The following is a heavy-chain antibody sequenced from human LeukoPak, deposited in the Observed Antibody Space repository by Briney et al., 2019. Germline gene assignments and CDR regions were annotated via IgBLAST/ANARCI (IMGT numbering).Heavy chain of an antibody. D-gene: IGHD3-9*01. J-gene: IGHJ5*02. CDR3: ARGGLTANNWFDP. V-gene: IGHV4-31*03. CDR2: IYYSGST. Sequence: SETLSLTCTVSGGSISSGGYYWTWIRQHPGKGLEWIGYIYYSGSTYYNPSLKSRLTISVDTSKNHFSLKLSSVTAADTAAYYCARGGLTANNWFDPWGQGTLVTVSS. CDR1: GGSISSGGYY.